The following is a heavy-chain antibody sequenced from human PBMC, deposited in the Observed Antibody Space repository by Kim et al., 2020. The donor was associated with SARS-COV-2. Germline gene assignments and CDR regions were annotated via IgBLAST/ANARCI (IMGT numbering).Heavy chain of an antibody. V-gene: IGHV3-15*01. CDR3: TTGDSSSWAIVDY. J-gene: IGHJ4*02. D-gene: IGHD6-13*01. Sequence: SAAPVKGRFSISREDSKNTLYLQMNRRKTEDTAVYYGTTGDSSSWAIVDYWGQGTLVTVSS.